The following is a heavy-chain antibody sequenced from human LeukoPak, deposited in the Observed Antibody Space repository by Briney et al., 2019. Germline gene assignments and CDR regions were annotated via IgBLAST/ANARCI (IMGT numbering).Heavy chain of an antibody. Sequence: QPGGSLRLSCAASGFTFSNYWMSWVRRAPGKGLEWVANIKQDGSETYYVDSVRGRFTISRDDAKNSLYLQMNSLRAEDTAVYYCARYCSSSRCLYYYHMDVWGKGTTVTVSS. CDR2: IKQDGSET. V-gene: IGHV3-7*01. CDR1: GFTFSNYW. J-gene: IGHJ6*03. CDR3: ARYCSSSRCLYYYHMDV. D-gene: IGHD2-2*01.